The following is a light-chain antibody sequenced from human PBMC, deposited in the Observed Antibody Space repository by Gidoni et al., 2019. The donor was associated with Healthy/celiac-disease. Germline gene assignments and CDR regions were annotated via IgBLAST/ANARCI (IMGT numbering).Light chain of an antibody. J-gene: IGKJ2*01. CDR1: QDISNY. Sequence: DIQMNQSPSSLSASVGDRVTITCQASQDISNYLNWYQQKPGKAPKLLIYDASNLETGVPSRFSGSGSGTDFTVTISSLQPEDIATYYCQQYDNLPYTFGQGTKLEIK. CDR3: QQYDNLPYT. CDR2: DAS. V-gene: IGKV1-33*01.